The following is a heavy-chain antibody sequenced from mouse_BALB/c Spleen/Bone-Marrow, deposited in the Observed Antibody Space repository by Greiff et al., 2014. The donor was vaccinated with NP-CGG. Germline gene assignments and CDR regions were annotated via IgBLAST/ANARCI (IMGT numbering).Heavy chain of an antibody. V-gene: IGHV1-9*01. CDR2: ILPGSGNT. J-gene: IGHJ2*01. Sequence: QVQLQQSGAELMKPGASVTISCKASGYIFSSYWIEWIKQRPGHGLEWIGEILPGSGNTNYNEKFRDKATFTAETSSNIAYMQLSNLTSEASAVYYCSRRAHYFGSGLDYWGQGTTLTVSA. CDR3: SRRAHYFGSGLDY. D-gene: IGHD1-1*01. CDR1: GYIFSSYW.